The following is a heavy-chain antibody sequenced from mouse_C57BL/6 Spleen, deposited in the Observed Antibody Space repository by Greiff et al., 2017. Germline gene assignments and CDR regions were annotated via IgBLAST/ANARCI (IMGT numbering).Heavy chain of an antibody. CDR1: GFTFSSYA. CDR3: TRDASYYGSRRYAMDY. D-gene: IGHD1-1*01. V-gene: IGHV5-9-1*02. CDR2: ISSGGDYI. J-gene: IGHJ4*01. Sequence: EVQGVESGEGLVKPGGSLKLSCAASGFTFSSYAMSWVRQTPEKRLEWVAYISSGGDYIYYADTVKGRFTISRDNARNTLYLQMSSLKSEDTAMYYCTRDASYYGSRRYAMDYWGQGTSVTVSS.